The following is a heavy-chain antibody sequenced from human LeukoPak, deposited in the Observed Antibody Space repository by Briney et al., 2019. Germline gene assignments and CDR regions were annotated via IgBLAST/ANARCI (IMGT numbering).Heavy chain of an antibody. CDR2: INHSGST. D-gene: IGHD3-22*01. Sequence: KPSETLSLTCAVYGGSFSGYYWSWIRQPPGKGLEWIGEINHSGSTNYNPSLKSRVTISVDTSKNQFSLKLSSVTAADTAVYYCARDSRYYYDSSGYYYNYYYGMDVWGQGTTVTVSS. V-gene: IGHV4-34*01. CDR1: GGSFSGYY. CDR3: ARDSRYYYDSSGYYYNYYYGMDV. J-gene: IGHJ6*02.